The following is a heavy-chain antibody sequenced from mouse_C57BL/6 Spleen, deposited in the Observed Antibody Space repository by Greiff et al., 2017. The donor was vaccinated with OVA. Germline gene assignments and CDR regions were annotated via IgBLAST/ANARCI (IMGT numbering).Heavy chain of an antibody. CDR1: GYTFTSYW. CDR3: ARGDDYDIHFDY. CDR2: IYPGSGST. Sequence: QVQLQQPGAELVKPGASVKMSCKASGYTFTSYWITWVKQRPGQGLEWIGDIYPGSGSTNYNEKFKSKATLTVDTSSSTAYMQLSSLTSEDSAVYYSARGDDYDIHFDYWGQGTTRTVSS. J-gene: IGHJ2*01. V-gene: IGHV1-55*01. D-gene: IGHD2-4*01.